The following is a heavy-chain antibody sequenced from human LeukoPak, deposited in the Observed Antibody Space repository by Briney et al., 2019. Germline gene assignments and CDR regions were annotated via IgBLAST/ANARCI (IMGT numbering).Heavy chain of an antibody. Sequence: GGSLRLSCAASGVTFSSKWMHWVRQAPGKGLVWVSRINGDGSTTNYADSVKGRSTIFRDNAKNTLYLQMNSLRAEDTAVYYCVRDLGGRSGHWGQGTLVTVSS. CDR2: INGDGSTT. CDR1: GVTFSSKW. V-gene: IGHV3-74*01. D-gene: IGHD1-26*01. J-gene: IGHJ4*02. CDR3: VRDLGGRSGH.